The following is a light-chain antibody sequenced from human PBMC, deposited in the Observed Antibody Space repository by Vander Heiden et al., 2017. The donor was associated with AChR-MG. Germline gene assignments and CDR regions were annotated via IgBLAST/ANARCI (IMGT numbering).Light chain of an antibody. CDR3: CSYAGSYTYV. CDR2: DVS. V-gene: IGLV2-11*01. CDR1: SSDVGGYNY. Sequence: QSALTQPRSVSGPPGQSITISCTGTSSDVGGYNYVSWYQQHPGKAPKLMIYDVSKRPSGVPDRFSGSKSGNTASLTISGLQAEDEADYYCCSYAGSYTYVFGTRTKVTVL. J-gene: IGLJ1*01.